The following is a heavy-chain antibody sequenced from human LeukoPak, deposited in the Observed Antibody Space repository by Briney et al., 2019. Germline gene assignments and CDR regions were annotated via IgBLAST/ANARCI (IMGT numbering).Heavy chain of an antibody. CDR1: GGSISRYY. CDR3: AAGATTFYYMDV. D-gene: IGHD1-26*01. Sequence: SETLSLTCTVSGGSISRYYWSWIRQPPGEGLEWIGYIYYSGSTNYNPSLKGRVTISVDTSKNQLSLKLSSVTAADTAVYNCAAGATTFYYMDVWGKGTTVTVSS. J-gene: IGHJ6*03. V-gene: IGHV4-59*01. CDR2: IYYSGST.